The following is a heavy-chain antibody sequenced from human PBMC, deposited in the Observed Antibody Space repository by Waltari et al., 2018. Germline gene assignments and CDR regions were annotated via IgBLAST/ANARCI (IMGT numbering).Heavy chain of an antibody. CDR3: ARGDDILTDYYKGLDY. CDR2: VSPYDGNT. J-gene: IGHJ4*02. Sequence: QIRLVQSGDEIREPGASVKVSCKASGYTFTSYGIRWLRRAPGQGLEWMGWVSPYDGNTNYAQKVQGRVGMTTDTSTTTAYMELRSLTSDDTAMYYCARGDDILTDYYKGLDYWGQGTLVTVSS. CDR1: GYTFTSYG. V-gene: IGHV1-18*01. D-gene: IGHD3-9*01.